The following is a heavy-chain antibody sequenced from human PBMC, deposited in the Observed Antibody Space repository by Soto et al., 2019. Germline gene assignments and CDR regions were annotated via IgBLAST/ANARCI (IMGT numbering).Heavy chain of an antibody. CDR2: ISAYNGNT. Sequence: ASVKVSCKASGYTFTSYGISWVRQAPGQGLEWMGWISAYNGNTNYAQKLQGRVTMTTDTSTSTAYMELRSLRSDDTAVYYCARDNFSAYYYDRSAFDIWGQGTMVTV. V-gene: IGHV1-18*01. CDR3: ARDNFSAYYYDRSAFDI. J-gene: IGHJ3*02. D-gene: IGHD3-22*01. CDR1: GYTFTSYG.